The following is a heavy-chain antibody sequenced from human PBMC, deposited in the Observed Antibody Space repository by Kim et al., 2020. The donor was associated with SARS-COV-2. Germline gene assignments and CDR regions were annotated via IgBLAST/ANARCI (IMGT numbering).Heavy chain of an antibody. J-gene: IGHJ3*02. D-gene: IGHD1-1*01. V-gene: IGHV3-73*01. CDR3: TRIPATTLAFWDAFDI. Sequence: SVKSRITISRDDSKNTAYLEMNGLKTEDTAVYYCTRIPATTLAFWDAFDIWGQGTMVTVSS.